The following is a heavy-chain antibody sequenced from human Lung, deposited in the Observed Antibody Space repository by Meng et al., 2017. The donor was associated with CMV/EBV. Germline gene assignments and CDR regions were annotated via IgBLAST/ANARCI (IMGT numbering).Heavy chain of an antibody. CDR2: IKRNTDGGTR. V-gene: IGHV3-15*01. J-gene: IGHJ4*02. Sequence: GESLKISCAASGFTFSNAWMSWVRQAPGKGLEWVGRIKRNTDGGTRDHAAPVRGRSTISRDDSKNTLYLQMNSLTTEDTAVYYCTTAGANYEPDYWGQGTLVTVSS. CDR3: TTAGANYEPDY. CDR1: GFTFSNAW. D-gene: IGHD3-22*01.